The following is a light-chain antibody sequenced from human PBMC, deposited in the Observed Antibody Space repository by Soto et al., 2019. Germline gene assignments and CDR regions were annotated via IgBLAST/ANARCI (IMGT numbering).Light chain of an antibody. J-gene: IGLJ1*01. V-gene: IGLV2-8*01. CDR1: SSDVGGYNY. CDR2: EVN. CDR3: SSYAGSRNV. Sequence: QSVLTQPPXASGSPGQSAAISCTGSSSDVGGYNYVSWYQQHPGKAPKLMIYEVNKRPSGVPDRFSGSKSGNTASLTVSGLQAEDEADYYCSSYAGSRNVFGTGTKVTVL.